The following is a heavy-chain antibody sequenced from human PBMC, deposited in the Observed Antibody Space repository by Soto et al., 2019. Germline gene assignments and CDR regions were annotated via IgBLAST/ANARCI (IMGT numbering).Heavy chain of an antibody. CDR3: ARALATAGNNWFDP. Sequence: SQTLSLTCAISGDSVSSNSAAWNWVRQSPSRGLEWLGRTYYRSKWYNDYAVSVESRITINPDTSKNQFSLQLNSLTPEDTAVYYCARALATAGNNWFDPWGQGTLVTVSS. V-gene: IGHV6-1*01. D-gene: IGHD6-13*01. J-gene: IGHJ5*02. CDR2: TYYRSKWYN. CDR1: GDSVSSNSAA.